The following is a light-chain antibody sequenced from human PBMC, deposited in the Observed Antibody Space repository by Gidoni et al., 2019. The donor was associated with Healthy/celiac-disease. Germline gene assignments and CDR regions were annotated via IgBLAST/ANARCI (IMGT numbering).Light chain of an antibody. CDR3: SSYAGSNNIVV. Sequence: QPPSASGSPGQSVTISCTGTSSDVGGYNYVSWYQQHPGKAPKLMIYEVSKRPSGVPDRFSGSKSGNTASLTVSGRQAEDEADYYCSSYAGSNNIVVFGGGTKLTVL. CDR2: EVS. CDR1: SSDVGGYNY. V-gene: IGLV2-8*01. J-gene: IGLJ2*01.